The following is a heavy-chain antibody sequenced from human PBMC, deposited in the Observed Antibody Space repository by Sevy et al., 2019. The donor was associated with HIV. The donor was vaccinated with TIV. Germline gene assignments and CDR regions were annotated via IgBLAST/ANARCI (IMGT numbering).Heavy chain of an antibody. CDR3: AGAIEIPKWGDDY. CDR2: ISSSGSTI. D-gene: IGHD3-10*01. V-gene: IGHV3-11*01. CDR1: GFTFSDYY. Sequence: GGSLRLSCAASGFTFSDYYMSWIRQAPGKGLEWVSYISSSGSTIYYADSVKGRFTISRDNAKNSLYLQMNSLRAEDTAVYYCAGAIEIPKWGDDYWGQGTLVTVSS. J-gene: IGHJ4*02.